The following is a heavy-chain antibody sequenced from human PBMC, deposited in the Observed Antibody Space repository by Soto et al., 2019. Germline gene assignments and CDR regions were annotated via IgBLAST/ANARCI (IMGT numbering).Heavy chain of an antibody. CDR2: IKQDGSEK. CDR1: GFTFSSYW. J-gene: IGHJ4*02. D-gene: IGHD6-13*01. Sequence: SGGSLRLSCAASGFTFSSYWMSWVRQAPGKGLEWVANIKQDGSEKYYVDSVKGRFTISRDNAKNSLYLQMNSLRAEDTAVYYCARDRDSGYSSSCFDYWGQGTLVTVSS. CDR3: ARDRDSGYSSSCFDY. V-gene: IGHV3-7*03.